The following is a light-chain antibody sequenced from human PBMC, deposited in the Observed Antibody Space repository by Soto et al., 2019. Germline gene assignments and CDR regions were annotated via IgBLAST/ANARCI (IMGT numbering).Light chain of an antibody. Sequence: QSALTQPPSASGSPGQSVTISCTGTSSDVGDFYYVSWYQQHPGKAPKLIIYDVTNRPSGVPDRFSGSKSGNTASLTVSGLQADDEADYYCSSYGGANTLIFGGGTKLTVL. CDR1: SSDVGDFYY. CDR2: DVT. CDR3: SSYGGANTLI. J-gene: IGLJ2*01. V-gene: IGLV2-8*01.